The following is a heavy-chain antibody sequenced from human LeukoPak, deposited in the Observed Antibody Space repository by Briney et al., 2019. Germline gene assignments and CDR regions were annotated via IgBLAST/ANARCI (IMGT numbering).Heavy chain of an antibody. CDR1: GFTFSNYA. V-gene: IGHV3-23*01. D-gene: IGHD3-10*01. Sequence: GGSLRLSCAASGFTFSNYAMTWVRQAPGKGLEGVSFIRGKGFSTFYADSVKGLFTISRDNSRDTLYLQMNSLRDDDTDLYYCVRWRMPGTALMRAFHIWAQGPMV. CDR3: VRWRMPGTALMRAFHI. J-gene: IGHJ3*02. CDR2: IRGKGFST.